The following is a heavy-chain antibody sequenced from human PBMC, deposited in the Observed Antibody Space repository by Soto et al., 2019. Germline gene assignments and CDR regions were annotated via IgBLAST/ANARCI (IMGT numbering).Heavy chain of an antibody. CDR1: GFNVNDNY. CDR3: TRDSSYYGAGRGVLDY. D-gene: IGHD3-10*01. CDR2: IYSGGKT. J-gene: IGHJ4*02. V-gene: IGHV3-66*01. Sequence: GGSLRLSCAVSGFNVNDNYMSWVRQAPGKAPEWVSVIYSGGKTDYAESVRGRFIVSRDTSKNMVYLQMNSLRAEDTATYYCTRDSSYYGAGRGVLDYWGQGTLVTVSS.